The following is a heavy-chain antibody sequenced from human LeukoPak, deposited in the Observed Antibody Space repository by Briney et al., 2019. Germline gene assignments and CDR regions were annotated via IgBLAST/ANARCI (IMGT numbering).Heavy chain of an antibody. V-gene: IGHV3-7*01. CDR3: ARDAGYGYDGFDY. D-gene: IGHD5-18*01. Sequence: PGGSLRLSCEATGFIFSNYWMAWVRQAPGKGLEWVANIKEDGSDKNYVESMKGRFTISRDNAKNSLYLQMNSLRVEDTAVYYCARDAGYGYDGFDYWGQGTQVTVSS. CDR1: GFIFSNYW. J-gene: IGHJ4*02. CDR2: IKEDGSDK.